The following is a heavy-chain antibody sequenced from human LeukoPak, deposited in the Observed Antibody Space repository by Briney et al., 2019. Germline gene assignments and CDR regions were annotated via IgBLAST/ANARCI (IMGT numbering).Heavy chain of an antibody. V-gene: IGHV1-8*01. D-gene: IGHD6-13*01. CDR3: ARVPLPSGYSGFDP. Sequence: ASVKVSCKASGYTFTSYDINWVRQATGQGLEWMGWMNPNSGNTGYAQKFQGRVTMTRNTSISTAYMELSSLRAEDTAVYYCARVPLPSGYSGFDPWGQGTLVTVSS. CDR2: MNPNSGNT. J-gene: IGHJ5*02. CDR1: GYTFTSYD.